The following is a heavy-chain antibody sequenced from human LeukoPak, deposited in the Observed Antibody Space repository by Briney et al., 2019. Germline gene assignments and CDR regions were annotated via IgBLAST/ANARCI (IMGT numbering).Heavy chain of an antibody. J-gene: IGHJ5*02. CDR3: AKDRYGYRRGFDP. CDR1: GFTFSSYG. Sequence: GGSLRLSCAASGFTFSSYGMSWVRQAPGKGLEWVSAISGSGGNTYYADSVKGRFTISRDNSKNTLYLQMNSLRAEDTAVYYCAKDRYGYRRGFDPWGQGTLVTVSS. CDR2: ISGSGGNT. V-gene: IGHV3-23*01. D-gene: IGHD6-13*01.